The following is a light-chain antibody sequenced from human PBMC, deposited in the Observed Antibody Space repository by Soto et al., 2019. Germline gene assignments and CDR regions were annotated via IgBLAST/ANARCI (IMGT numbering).Light chain of an antibody. CDR1: QSVGRDF. CDR2: RAS. Sequence: EIVLTQSPGTLSLSPGERATLSCRASQSVGRDFLAWYQHKPGQAPRLLIHRASSRATGIPDRFSGSGYGTDFILTISRLEPEDFALYYCQQYASSPLTFGGGTKVEIK. J-gene: IGKJ4*01. V-gene: IGKV3-20*01. CDR3: QQYASSPLT.